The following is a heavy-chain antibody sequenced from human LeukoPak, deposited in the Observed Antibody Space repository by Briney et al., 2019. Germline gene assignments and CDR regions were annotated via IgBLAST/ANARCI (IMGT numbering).Heavy chain of an antibody. V-gene: IGHV3-21*01. CDR1: GFTFSSYS. CDR2: ISSSSSYI. J-gene: IGHJ4*02. CDR3: ARPYYDSSGYPDY. Sequence: GGSLRLSCAAPGFTFSSYSMNWVRQAPGKGLEWVSSISSSSSYIYYADSVKGRFTISRDNAKNSLYLQMNSLRAEDTAVYYCARPYYDSSGYPDYWGQGTLVTVSS. D-gene: IGHD3-22*01.